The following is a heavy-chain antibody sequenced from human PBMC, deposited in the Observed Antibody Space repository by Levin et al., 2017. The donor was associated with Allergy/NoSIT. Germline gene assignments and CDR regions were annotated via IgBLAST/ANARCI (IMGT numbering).Heavy chain of an antibody. Sequence: LSLTCAASGFTFSSYAMSWVRQAPGKGLEWVSAISGSGGSTYYADSVKGRFTISRDNSKNTLYLQMNSLRAEDTAVYYCAKANYCSGGSCPRWFDPWGQGTLVTVSS. D-gene: IGHD2-15*01. CDR1: GFTFSSYA. J-gene: IGHJ5*02. CDR2: ISGSGGST. V-gene: IGHV3-23*01. CDR3: AKANYCSGGSCPRWFDP.